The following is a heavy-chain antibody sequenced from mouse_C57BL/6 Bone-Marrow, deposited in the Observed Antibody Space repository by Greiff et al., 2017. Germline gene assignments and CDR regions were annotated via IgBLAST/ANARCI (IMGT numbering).Heavy chain of an antibody. CDR2: IHPNSGST. Sequence: QVQLQQPGAELVKPGASVKLSCKASGYTFTSYWMHWVKQRPGQGLEWIGMIHPNSGSTNYNEKFNSKATLTVDKSSSTAYMQLSSLTSEDSAVYYCATLRAWFAYWGQGTLVTVSA. V-gene: IGHV1-64*01. CDR1: GYTFTSYW. J-gene: IGHJ3*01. CDR3: ATLRAWFAY. D-gene: IGHD1-1*01.